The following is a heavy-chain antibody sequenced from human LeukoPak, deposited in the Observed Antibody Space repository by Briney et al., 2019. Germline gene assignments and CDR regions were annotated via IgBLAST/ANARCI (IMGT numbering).Heavy chain of an antibody. V-gene: IGHV3-23*01. Sequence: PGGSLRLSCAASGFTFSSQAMSWVRQAPGKGLEWVSFISGTDHSTDYADSVKGRFTIFRDNSKNTLYLQMISLRPEDTAVYYCARFSYDSGRYYDGAPLEYWGQGTLVTVFS. J-gene: IGHJ4*02. CDR2: ISGTDHST. CDR1: GFTFSSQA. CDR3: ARFSYDSGRYYDGAPLEY. D-gene: IGHD3-22*01.